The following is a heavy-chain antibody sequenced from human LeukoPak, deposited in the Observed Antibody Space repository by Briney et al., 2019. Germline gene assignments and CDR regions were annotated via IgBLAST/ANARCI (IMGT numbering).Heavy chain of an antibody. J-gene: IGHJ6*03. V-gene: IGHV1-18*01. CDR3: ARITAMALSYYYYYYMDV. D-gene: IGHD5-18*01. CDR1: GYTFTSYG. Sequence: ASVKVSCKTSGYTFTSYGISWVRQAPGQGLEWMGWISADNGKTNYAQKLQGRVTMTTDTSTTTAYMELSSLRSEDTAVYYCARITAMALSYYYYYYMDVWGKGTTVTISS. CDR2: ISADNGKT.